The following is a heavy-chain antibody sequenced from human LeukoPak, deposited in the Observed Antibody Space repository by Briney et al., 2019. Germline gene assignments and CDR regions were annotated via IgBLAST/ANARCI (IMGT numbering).Heavy chain of an antibody. J-gene: IGHJ3*02. CDR1: GYTFTSYY. Sequence: ASVKVSCKASGYTFTSYYMHWVRQAPGQGLEWMGIINPSGGSTSYAQKFQGRVTMTRDTSTSTVYVELSSLRSEDTAVYYCARVPPDGLTGQSFDIWGQGTMVTVSS. CDR2: INPSGGST. V-gene: IGHV1-46*01. CDR3: ARVPPDGLTGQSFDI. D-gene: IGHD1-14*01.